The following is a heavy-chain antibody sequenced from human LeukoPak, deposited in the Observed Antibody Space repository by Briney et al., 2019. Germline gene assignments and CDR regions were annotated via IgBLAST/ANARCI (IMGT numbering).Heavy chain of an antibody. V-gene: IGHV3-33*01. CDR1: VFAFRAYG. D-gene: IGHD2-8*01. CDR3: ATCVGNARHCNNGVGDY. CDR2: MGYDENNK. Sequence: GGSRRLSCAASVFAFRAYGMHWVRQAQGRGLEWVAVMGYDENNKYYADSVKGRFTISRDNSKNTLYLQINSLRAEDMAVYYCATCVGNARHCNNGVGDYWGQGTLVTVSS. J-gene: IGHJ4*02.